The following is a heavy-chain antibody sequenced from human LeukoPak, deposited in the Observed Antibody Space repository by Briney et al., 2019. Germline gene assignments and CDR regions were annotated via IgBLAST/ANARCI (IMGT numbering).Heavy chain of an antibody. CDR2: ISTSASGSTV. Sequence: GGSLRLSCAASGFTVSSNYMSWVRQAPGKGLEWVSYISTSASGSTVYYADSVKGRFTISRDNAKNSLYLQLNSLTAEDTAVYYCARQRRYGDDGFDIWGQGTMVTVSS. J-gene: IGHJ3*02. CDR1: GFTVSSNY. V-gene: IGHV3-11*04. D-gene: IGHD5-18*01. CDR3: ARQRRYGDDGFDI.